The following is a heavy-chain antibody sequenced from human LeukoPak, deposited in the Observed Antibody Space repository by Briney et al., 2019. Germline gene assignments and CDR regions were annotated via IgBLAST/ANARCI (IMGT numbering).Heavy chain of an antibody. CDR3: ARQGPLTTAVTTRTNPFDC. CDR2: IYYSGST. J-gene: IGHJ4*02. Sequence: SETLSLTCTVSGGSIISSYWSWIRQPPGKGLEWIGYIYYSGSTNYNPSLKSRVTISVDTSKNQFSLKLNSVTAADTAVYYCARQGPLTTAVTTRTNPFDCWGQGTLVTVSS. V-gene: IGHV4-59*08. CDR1: GGSIISSY. D-gene: IGHD4-11*01.